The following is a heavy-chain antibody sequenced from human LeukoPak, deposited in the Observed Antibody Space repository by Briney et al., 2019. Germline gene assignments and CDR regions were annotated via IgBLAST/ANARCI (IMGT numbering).Heavy chain of an antibody. CDR3: ARADYGDYVEGFDY. J-gene: IGHJ4*02. V-gene: IGHV1-2*06. CDR2: INPNSGGT. Sequence: GASVKVSCKASGYTFTGYYMHWVRQAPGQGLEWMGRINPNSGGTNYAQKFQGRVTMTRDTSISTAYMELSRLRSDDTAVYYCARADYGDYVEGFDYWGQRTLVTVPS. D-gene: IGHD4-17*01. CDR1: GYTFTGYY.